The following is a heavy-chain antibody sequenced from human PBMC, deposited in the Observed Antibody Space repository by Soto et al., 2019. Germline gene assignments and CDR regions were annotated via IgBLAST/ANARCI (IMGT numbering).Heavy chain of an antibody. CDR1: GGSISSYY. D-gene: IGHD3-3*01. CDR2: IYTSGST. J-gene: IGHJ5*02. V-gene: IGHV4-4*07. Sequence: PSETLSLTCTVSGGSISSYYWSWIRQPAGKGLEWIGRIYTSGSTNYNPSLKSRVTMSVDTSKNQFSLKLSSVTAADTAVYYCATETYTIFGVAKTWFLPWGPGTLVTVFS. CDR3: ATETYTIFGVAKTWFLP.